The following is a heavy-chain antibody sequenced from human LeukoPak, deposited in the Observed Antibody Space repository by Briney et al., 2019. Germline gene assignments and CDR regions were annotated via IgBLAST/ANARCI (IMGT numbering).Heavy chain of an antibody. V-gene: IGHV4-38-2*01. CDR3: ARWGCTSTTCYTPFDF. J-gene: IGHJ4*02. CDR1: GYSISSGYY. Sequence: SSETLSLTCAVSGYSISSGYYWGWIRQPPGKGLEWIGSIYHSGSTYYNPSLKSRVTISVDTSKNHFSLKLSSVTAADTAVYYCARWGCTSTTCYTPFDFWGPGTLVTVSS. CDR2: IYHSGST. D-gene: IGHD2-2*02.